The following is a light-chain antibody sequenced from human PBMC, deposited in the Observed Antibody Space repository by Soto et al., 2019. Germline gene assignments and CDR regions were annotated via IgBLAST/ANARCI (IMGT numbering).Light chain of an antibody. V-gene: IGKV1-5*01. CDR3: LQYSSYPWT. J-gene: IGKJ1*01. Sequence: DIQLTQSPPTLSASVGDRVTITCRASQPVSSWLAWYHQKPGKAPNLLIFDASNLESGVPSRFSGSESGTEFTLTISSLQPDDFATFYCLQYSSYPWTFGQGTKVDIK. CDR1: QPVSSW. CDR2: DAS.